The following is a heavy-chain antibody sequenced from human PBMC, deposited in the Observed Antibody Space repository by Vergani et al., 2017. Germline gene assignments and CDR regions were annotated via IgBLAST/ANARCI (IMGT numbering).Heavy chain of an antibody. D-gene: IGHD2-21*01. J-gene: IGHJ4*02. Sequence: QVQLVESGGGVVQPGRSLRLSCAASGFTFSSYGMHWVRQAPGKGLEWVAVISYDGSNKYYADSVKGRFTISRDNSKNTLYLQMNSLRAEDTAVYYCAKGKKLPGGDCLDYWGQGTLATVSS. CDR2: ISYDGSNK. CDR1: GFTFSSYG. CDR3: AKGKKLPGGDCLDY. V-gene: IGHV3-30*18.